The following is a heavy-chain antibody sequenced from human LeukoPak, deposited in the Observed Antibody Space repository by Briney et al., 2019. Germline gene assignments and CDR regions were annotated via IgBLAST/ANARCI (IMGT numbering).Heavy chain of an antibody. CDR2: INHSGST. CDR3: VPYDFWSGYRDY. CDR1: GGSFSGYY. J-gene: IGHJ4*02. D-gene: IGHD3-3*01. Sequence: SETLSLTCAVYGGSFSGYYWSWIRQPPGMGLEWIGEINHSGSTNYNPSLKSRVTISVDTSKNQFSLKLSSVTAADTAVYYCVPYDFWSGYRDYWGQGTLVTVSS. V-gene: IGHV4-34*01.